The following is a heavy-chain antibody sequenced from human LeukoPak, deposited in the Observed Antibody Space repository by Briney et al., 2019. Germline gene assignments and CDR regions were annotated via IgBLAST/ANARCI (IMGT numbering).Heavy chain of an antibody. CDR1: GGSISSNSYY. D-gene: IGHD3-22*01. CDR2: IYYSGST. CDR3: ARGTDSSGYFDY. V-gene: IGHV4-61*05. J-gene: IGHJ4*02. Sequence: SETLSLTCAVSGGSISSNSYYWGWIRQPPGKGLEWIGYIYYSGSTNYNPSLKSRVTISVDTSKNQFSLKLSSVTAADTAVYYCARGTDSSGYFDYWGQGTLVTVS.